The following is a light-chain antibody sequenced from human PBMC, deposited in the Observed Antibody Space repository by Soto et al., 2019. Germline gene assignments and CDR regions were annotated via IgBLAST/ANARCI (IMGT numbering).Light chain of an antibody. Sequence: QSALTQPASVSGSPGQSITMSCTGTSSDVGGYNYVSWYQQHPGKAPKLMIYDVSNRPSGVSNRFSGSKSGNTASLTISGLQAEDEADYYCSSYTSSSTLVVFGGGTTLTVL. CDR3: SSYTSSSTLVV. J-gene: IGLJ2*01. V-gene: IGLV2-14*01. CDR2: DVS. CDR1: SSDVGGYNY.